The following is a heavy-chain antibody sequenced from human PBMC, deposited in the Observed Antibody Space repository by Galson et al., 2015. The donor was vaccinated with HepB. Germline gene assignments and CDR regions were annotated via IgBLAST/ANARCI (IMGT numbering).Heavy chain of an antibody. CDR1: GGTFSSSA. Sequence: SVKVSCKASGGTFSSSAIFWVRQAPGQGLEWMGGIIPIFGTSNYAQKFQDRVTITADESTTTAYMELSSLRSEDTALYYCAISLYCTSTSCSGPFDSWGQGTLVTVSS. J-gene: IGHJ4*02. CDR3: AISLYCTSTSCSGPFDS. D-gene: IGHD2-2*01. V-gene: IGHV1-69*13. CDR2: IIPIFGTS.